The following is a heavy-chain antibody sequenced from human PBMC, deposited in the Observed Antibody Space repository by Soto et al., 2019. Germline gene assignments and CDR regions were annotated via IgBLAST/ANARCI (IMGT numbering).Heavy chain of an antibody. CDR3: AKDPVYSSGWYVKYFDY. Sequence: GGSLRLSCAASGFTFSSYAMSWVRQAPGKGLEWVSAISGSGGSTYYADSVKGRFTISRDNSKNTLYLQMNSLRAEDTAVYYCAKDPVYSSGWYVKYFDYWGQGTLVTVSS. D-gene: IGHD6-19*01. CDR2: ISGSGGST. J-gene: IGHJ4*02. V-gene: IGHV3-23*01. CDR1: GFTFSSYA.